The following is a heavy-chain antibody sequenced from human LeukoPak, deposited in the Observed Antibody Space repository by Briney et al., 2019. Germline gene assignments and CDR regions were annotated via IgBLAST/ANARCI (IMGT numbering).Heavy chain of an antibody. CDR2: IIPIFGTA. V-gene: IGHV1-69*05. Sequence: SVKVSCKASGGTFSSYAISWVRQAPGQGLEWMGGIIPIFGTANYAQKFQGRVTITTDESTNTAYMELSSLRSEDTAVYYCARGPRAGTTIYYYYMDVWGKGTTVTVSS. CDR1: GGTFSSYA. CDR3: ARGPRAGTTIYYYYMDV. D-gene: IGHD1-7*01. J-gene: IGHJ6*03.